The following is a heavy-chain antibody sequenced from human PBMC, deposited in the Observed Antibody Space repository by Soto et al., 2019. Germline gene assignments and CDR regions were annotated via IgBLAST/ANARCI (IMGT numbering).Heavy chain of an antibody. CDR1: GGSISSYY. V-gene: IGHV4-59*01. J-gene: IGHJ5*02. Sequence: SETLSLTCTVSGGSISSYYWSWIRQPPGKGLEWIGYIYYSGSTNYNPSLKSRVTISVDTSKNQFSLKLSSVTAADTAVYYCARGRAYCSGGSCYSPTWFDPWGQGTLVTVSS. CDR3: ARGRAYCSGGSCYSPTWFDP. D-gene: IGHD2-15*01. CDR2: IYYSGST.